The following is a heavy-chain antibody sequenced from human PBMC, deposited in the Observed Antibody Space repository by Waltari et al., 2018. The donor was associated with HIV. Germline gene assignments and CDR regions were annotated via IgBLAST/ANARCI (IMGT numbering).Heavy chain of an antibody. CDR1: GFTFSDFW. J-gene: IGHJ6*02. CDR2: IRGDGNTP. Sequence: EVQLVESGGGVIQPGGSLRLSCAASGFTFSDFWMHWVGQVPGKGVVWVSRIRGDGNTPGYADYVKGRFTISRDNAKKTMYLQMNSLRAEDTAVYYCARGDLAVWGQGTTVTVSS. CDR3: ARGDLAV. V-gene: IGHV3-74*01.